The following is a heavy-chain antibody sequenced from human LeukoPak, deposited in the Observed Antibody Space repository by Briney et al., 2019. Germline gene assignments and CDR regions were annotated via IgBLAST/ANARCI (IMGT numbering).Heavy chain of an antibody. CDR1: GFTLSSYA. J-gene: IGHJ4*02. CDR2: ISYDGSNK. Sequence: PGGSLRLSCAASGFTLSSYAMHWVRQAPGKGLEWVAVISYDGSNKYYADSVKGRFTISRDNSKNTLYLQMNSLRAEDTAVYYCASYGDYGPGNYWGQGTLVTVSS. D-gene: IGHD4-17*01. CDR3: ASYGDYGPGNY. V-gene: IGHV3-30-3*01.